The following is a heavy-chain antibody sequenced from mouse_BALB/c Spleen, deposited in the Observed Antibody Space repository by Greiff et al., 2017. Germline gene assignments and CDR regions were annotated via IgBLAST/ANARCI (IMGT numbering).Heavy chain of an antibody. V-gene: IGHV3-8*02. CDR2: ISYSGST. J-gene: IGHJ2*01. CDR1: GDSITSGY. D-gene: IGHD2-4*01. CDR3: ARYGDYDEVYYFDY. Sequence: EVKLQESGPSLVKPSQTLSLTCSVTGDSITSGYWNWIRKFPGNKLEYMGYISYSGSTYYNPSLKSRISITRDTSKNQYYLQLNSVTTEDTATYYCARYGDYDEVYYFDYWGQGTTLTVSS.